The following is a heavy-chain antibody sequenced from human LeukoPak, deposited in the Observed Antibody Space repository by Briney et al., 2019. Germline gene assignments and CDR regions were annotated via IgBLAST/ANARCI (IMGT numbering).Heavy chain of an antibody. CDR3: ASAAVGSSGHFDY. V-gene: IGHV1-45*02. D-gene: IGHD3-22*01. Sequence: SVKVSCKASGGTFSSYAISWVRQAPGQALEWMGWITPFNGNTNYAQKFQDRVTITRDRSMSTAYMELSSLRSEDTAMYYCASAAVGSSGHFDYWGQGTLVTVSS. CDR2: ITPFNGNT. CDR1: GGTFSSYA. J-gene: IGHJ4*02.